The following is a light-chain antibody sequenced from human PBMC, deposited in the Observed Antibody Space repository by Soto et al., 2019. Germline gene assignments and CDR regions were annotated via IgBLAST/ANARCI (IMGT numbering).Light chain of an antibody. J-gene: IGLJ2*01. CDR3: VLYMGSGISV. V-gene: IGLV8-61*01. Sequence: QTVVTQGPSFSVSPGGTVTLTCGLSSASVSTSYYPSWYQQTPGQAPRTLIYSTNTRSSGVPDRFSGSILGNKAALTITGAQADDESDYYCVLYMGSGISVFGGGTKVTVL. CDR1: SASVSTSYY. CDR2: STN.